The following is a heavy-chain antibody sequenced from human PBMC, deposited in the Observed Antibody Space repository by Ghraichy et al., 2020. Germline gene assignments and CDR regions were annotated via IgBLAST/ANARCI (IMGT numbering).Heavy chain of an antibody. J-gene: IGHJ3*02. V-gene: IGHV4-39*01. CDR3: ARHRYLWVLPGDAFDI. CDR1: GGSIRGYSYY. Sequence: SQTLSLTCTVSGGSIRGYSYYWGWIRQPPGKGLEWIGSIYYSGSTHYNPSLKSRVTISVDTSNKQFSLNLSSVTAADTAVYSCARHRYLWVLPGDAFDIWGQGTMVTVSS. D-gene: IGHD2-2*03. CDR2: IYYSGST.